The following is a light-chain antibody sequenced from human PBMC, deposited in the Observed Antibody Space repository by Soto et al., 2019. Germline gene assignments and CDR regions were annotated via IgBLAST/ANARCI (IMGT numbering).Light chain of an antibody. J-gene: IGLJ1*01. CDR3: SSYTSSRTLV. V-gene: IGLV2-14*01. Sequence: ALAQPASVSGSPGQSITISCTGTSSDVGGYNYVSWYQQHPGKAPKLMIYEVSNRPSGVSNRFSGSKSGNTASLTISGLQAEDEADYYCSSYTSSRTLVFGTGTKVTVL. CDR2: EVS. CDR1: SSDVGGYNY.